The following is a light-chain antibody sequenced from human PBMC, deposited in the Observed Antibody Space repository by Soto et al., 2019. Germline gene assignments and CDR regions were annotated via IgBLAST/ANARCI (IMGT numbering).Light chain of an antibody. Sequence: QSALTQPASVSGSPGQSITISCTGTSSDVGGYIYVSRYQQHPGKAPKLMIYDVTNRPSGVSNRFSGSKSGNTASLTISGLQAEDEADYYCSSYTSSSTPLVFGGGTKVTVL. CDR1: SSDVGGYIY. CDR3: SSYTSSSTPLV. CDR2: DVT. J-gene: IGLJ3*02. V-gene: IGLV2-14*01.